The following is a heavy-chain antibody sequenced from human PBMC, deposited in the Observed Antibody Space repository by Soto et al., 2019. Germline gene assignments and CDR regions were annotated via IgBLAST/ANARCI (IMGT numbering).Heavy chain of an antibody. V-gene: IGHV1-69*12. CDR1: GGTFSSYA. CDR2: IIPIFGTA. D-gene: IGHD1-26*01. CDR3: ARDRGPEGEAAATHGMDV. J-gene: IGHJ6*04. Sequence: QVQLVQSGAEVKKPGSSVKVSCKASGGTFSSYAISWVRQAPGQGLEWMGGIIPIFGTATYAQKFQGRVTLTADESTSTAYMELSSLTSEETAVYYCARDRGPEGEAAATHGMDVWGKGTTVTVAS.